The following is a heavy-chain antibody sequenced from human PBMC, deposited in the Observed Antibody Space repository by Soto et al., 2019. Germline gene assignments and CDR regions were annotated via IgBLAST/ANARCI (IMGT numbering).Heavy chain of an antibody. D-gene: IGHD2-8*02. V-gene: IGHV3-30*03. CDR1: GFTFTTYG. CDR3: AIDLGSGGVDFDY. J-gene: IGHJ4*02. CDR2: VSYDGSDH. Sequence: PGGSLRLSCAASGFTFTTYGMHWLRQAPGKGLEWVAVVSYDGSDHYYADSVKGRFTISRDNSKKTWYLQVDSLGAEDTAVYYCAIDLGSGGVDFDYSGQGTLVTVSS.